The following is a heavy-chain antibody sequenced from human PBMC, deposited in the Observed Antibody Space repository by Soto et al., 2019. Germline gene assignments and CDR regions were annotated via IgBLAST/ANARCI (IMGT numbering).Heavy chain of an antibody. CDR3: ARGTRTGVAGTSRWLDP. J-gene: IGHJ5*02. V-gene: IGHV1-2*02. D-gene: IGHD6-19*01. Sequence: ASVKVSCKASGYTFTSNYIHWVRQARGQGLDWMGWINPNTGGTRSAQKFQGRVTMTRDTSISTAYMEVSRLRSDDTATYHCARGTRTGVAGTSRWLDPWGQGTFVTVSS. CDR1: GYTFTSNY. CDR2: INPNTGGT.